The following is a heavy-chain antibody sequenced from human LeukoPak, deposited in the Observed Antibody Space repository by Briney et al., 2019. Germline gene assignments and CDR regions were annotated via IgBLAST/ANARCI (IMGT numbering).Heavy chain of an antibody. CDR2: IDWDDDK. J-gene: IGHJ4*02. D-gene: IGHD3-22*01. V-gene: IGHV2-70*11. CDR1: GGSISSYY. Sequence: TLSLTCTVSGGSISSYYWSWIRQPPGKALEWLARIDWDDDKYYSTSLKTRLTISKDTSKNQVVLTMTNMDPVDTATYYCARITGYDSSGYYVDYWGQGTLVTVSS. CDR3: ARITGYDSSGYYVDY.